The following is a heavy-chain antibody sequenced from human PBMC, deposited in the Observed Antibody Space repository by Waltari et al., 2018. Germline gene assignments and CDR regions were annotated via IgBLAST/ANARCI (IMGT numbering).Heavy chain of an antibody. J-gene: IGHJ4*02. D-gene: IGHD7-27*01. Sequence: EVQLLESGGGLVQPGGSLRLSCAASGFTFSSYAMSRVRQAPGKGLEWVSVIYSGGSTYYADSVKGRFTISRDNSKNTLYLQMNSLRAEDTAVYYCAKDRLGTPKYFDYWGQGTLVTVSS. CDR2: IYSGGST. CDR1: GFTFSSYA. V-gene: IGHV3-23*03. CDR3: AKDRLGTPKYFDY.